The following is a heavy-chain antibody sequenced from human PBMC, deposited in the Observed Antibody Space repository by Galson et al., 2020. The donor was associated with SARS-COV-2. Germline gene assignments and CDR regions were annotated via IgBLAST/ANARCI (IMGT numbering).Heavy chain of an antibody. CDR1: GFTFSSYA. CDR2: ISYDGSNK. Sequence: GESLKISCAASGFTFSSYAMHWVRQAPGKGLEWVAVISYDGSNKYYADSVKGRFTISRDNSKNTLYLQMNSLRAEDTAVYYCARDLLMVNPYYYYYYGMDVWGQGTTVTVSS. D-gene: IGHD2-8*01. CDR3: ARDLLMVNPYYYYYYGMDV. J-gene: IGHJ6*02. V-gene: IGHV3-30-3*01.